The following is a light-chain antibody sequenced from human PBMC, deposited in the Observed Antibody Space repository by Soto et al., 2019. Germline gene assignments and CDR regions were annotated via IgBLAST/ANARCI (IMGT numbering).Light chain of an antibody. J-gene: IGKJ2*01. Sequence: EIVLTQSPATLSLSPGERATLSCRASQSVSRYLAWYQQKPGQAPRLLIYDASNRATGIPARFSGSGSGTGFTLTISSLEAEDFAVYYCQQRSSWPPTFGQGTKLEIK. CDR3: QQRSSWPPT. CDR1: QSVSRY. V-gene: IGKV3-11*01. CDR2: DAS.